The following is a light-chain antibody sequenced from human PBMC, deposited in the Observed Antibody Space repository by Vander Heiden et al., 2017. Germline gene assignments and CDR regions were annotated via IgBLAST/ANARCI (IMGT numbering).Light chain of an antibody. CDR3: QSYDSSVSGSV. Sequence: QSVLTQPPSVSGAPGQWVTISCTGTGSNIRSGNDVHWYHQVPGTAPKLLIFANNNRPSGVPDRFSGSKSVTSASLAITGLQAEDEADYYCQSYDSSVSGSVFGGGTKLTVL. CDR1: GSNIRSGND. CDR2: ANN. V-gene: IGLV1-40*01. J-gene: IGLJ2*01.